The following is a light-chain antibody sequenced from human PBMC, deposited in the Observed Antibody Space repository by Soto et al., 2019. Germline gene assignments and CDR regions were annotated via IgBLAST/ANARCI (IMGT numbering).Light chain of an antibody. Sequence: QSALTQPASVSGFPGQSITISCTGTSSDVGGYNYVSWYQQHPGKAPKLMIYDVSNRPSGVSNRFSGSKSGNTASLTISGLSAEDEADYYCSSYTSSSTVVFRGGTKLTVL. V-gene: IGLV2-14*01. CDR1: SSDVGGYNY. J-gene: IGLJ2*01. CDR2: DVS. CDR3: SSYTSSSTVV.